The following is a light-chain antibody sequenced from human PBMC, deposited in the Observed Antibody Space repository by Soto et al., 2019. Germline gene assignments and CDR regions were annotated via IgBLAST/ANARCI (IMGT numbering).Light chain of an antibody. V-gene: IGKV1-5*01. J-gene: IGKJ1*01. CDR1: QTISTW. CDR2: DAS. CDR3: QQYSSFSRT. Sequence: DIQRTQSPSTMSASVGDRVTITCRASQTISTWLAWYQQKPGKAPELLIYDASTLESGVPSRFSGSGSGTEGSITISSLKTDDCATFYCQQYSSFSRTFGQGTKVDIK.